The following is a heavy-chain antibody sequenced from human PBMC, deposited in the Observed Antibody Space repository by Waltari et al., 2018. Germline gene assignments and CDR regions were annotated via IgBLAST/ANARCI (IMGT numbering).Heavy chain of an antibody. CDR1: GFSLTHYG. D-gene: IGHD3-16*01. CDR3: AKDAFGNTYMDH. Sequence: QLQLVESWGGGVQPGDALTLYRAASGFSLTHYGMHWFRQAPGRGLEWVELLWFEGGDEYYADSVRGRFTISRDNSKNLLYLHMDSLRVDDTAVYYCAKDAFGNTYMDHWGQGTLVTVSS. CDR2: LWFEGGDE. J-gene: IGHJ4*02. V-gene: IGHV3-30*02.